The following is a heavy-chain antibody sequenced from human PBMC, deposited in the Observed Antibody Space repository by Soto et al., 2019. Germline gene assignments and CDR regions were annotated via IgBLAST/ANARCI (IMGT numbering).Heavy chain of an antibody. Sequence: GGSLRLSCAASRFTFSSYGMHWVRQAPGKGLEWVAVISYDGNNKYYADSVKGRFTISRDNSKNTLYLQMNSLRAEDTAVYYCAKGTGNIVLMVYATLFDYWGQGTLVTVSS. CDR1: RFTFSSYG. J-gene: IGHJ4*02. D-gene: IGHD2-8*01. V-gene: IGHV3-30*18. CDR2: ISYDGNNK. CDR3: AKGTGNIVLMVYATLFDY.